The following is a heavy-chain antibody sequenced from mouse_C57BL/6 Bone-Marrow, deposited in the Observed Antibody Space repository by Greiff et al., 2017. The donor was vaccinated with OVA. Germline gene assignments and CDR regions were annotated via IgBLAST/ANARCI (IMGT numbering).Heavy chain of an antibody. J-gene: IGHJ4*01. CDR1: GFSLTSYA. CDR2: IWTGGGT. V-gene: IGHV2-9-1*01. D-gene: IGHD2-4*01. CDR3: ARNNYDYDGYAMDY. Sequence: VKLMESGPGLVAPSQSLSITCTVSGFSLTSYAISWVRQPPGKGLEWLGVIWTGGGTNYNSALKSRLSISKDNSKSQVFLKMNSLQTDDTARYYCARNNYDYDGYAMDYWGQGTSVTVSS.